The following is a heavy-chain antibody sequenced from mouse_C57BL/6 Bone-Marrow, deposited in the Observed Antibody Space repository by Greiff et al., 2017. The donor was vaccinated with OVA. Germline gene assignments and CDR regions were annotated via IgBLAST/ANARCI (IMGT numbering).Heavy chain of an antibody. Sequence: QVHVKQSGPELVKPGASVKLSCKASGYTFTSYDINWVKQRPGQGLEWIGWIYPRDGSTKYNEKFKGKATLTVDTSSSTAYMELHSLTSEDSAVYVCARVYDGSYWYFDVWGTGTTVTVSS. CDR3: ARVYDGSYWYFDV. CDR1: GYTFTSYD. CDR2: IYPRDGST. J-gene: IGHJ1*03. D-gene: IGHD2-2*01. V-gene: IGHV1-85*01.